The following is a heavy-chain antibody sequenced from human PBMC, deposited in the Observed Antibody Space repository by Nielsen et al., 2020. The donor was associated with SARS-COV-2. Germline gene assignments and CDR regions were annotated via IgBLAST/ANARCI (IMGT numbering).Heavy chain of an antibody. Sequence: ASVKVSCKASGGTFSSYAISWVRQAPGQGLEWMGWINAGNGNTKYSQKFQGRVTITRDTSASTAYMELSSLRSEDTAVYYCARGDYGDYYFDYWGQGTLVTVSS. CDR3: ARGDYGDYYFDY. D-gene: IGHD4-17*01. J-gene: IGHJ4*02. CDR1: GGTFSSYA. CDR2: INAGNGNT. V-gene: IGHV1-3*01.